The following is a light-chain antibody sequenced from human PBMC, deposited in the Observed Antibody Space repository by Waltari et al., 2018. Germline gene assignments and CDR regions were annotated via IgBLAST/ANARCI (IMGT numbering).Light chain of an antibody. CDR2: TAS. CDR1: QGIKND. V-gene: IGKV1-6*01. CDR3: LQDNNYPWT. J-gene: IGKJ1*01. Sequence: ATQMTQFPSSLSASVGDRVTITCRASQGIKNDLGWYQQKPGKAPKVLIHTASILQSGVPSRFSGSGFGTDFTLTISSLQPEDFATYFCLQDNNYPWTFGQGTKVEVK.